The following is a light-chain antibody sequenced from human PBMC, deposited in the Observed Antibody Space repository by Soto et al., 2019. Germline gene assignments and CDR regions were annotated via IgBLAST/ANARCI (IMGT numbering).Light chain of an antibody. CDR2: GAS. V-gene: IGKV3-20*01. CDR1: QSVSSNY. J-gene: IGKJ1*01. Sequence: EIVLTQSPGTLSLSPGERATLSCRASQSVSSNYLAWYQQKPGQAPRLLIYGASSRATGIPDRFSGSGSGTGFTLTISRLEPEDFAVYYCQQYGSSPWTFGQGTRVEIK. CDR3: QQYGSSPWT.